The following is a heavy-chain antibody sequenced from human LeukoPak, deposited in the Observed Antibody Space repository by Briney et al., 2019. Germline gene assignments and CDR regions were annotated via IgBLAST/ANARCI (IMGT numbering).Heavy chain of an antibody. CDR3: ARSGYCSSTSCYEFYYYYMDV. V-gene: IGHV4-59*01. D-gene: IGHD2-2*01. CDR2: IYYSGST. J-gene: IGHJ6*03. Sequence: SETLSLTCTVSGGSISSYYWSWIRQPPGKGLEWIGYIYYSGSTNYNPSLKSRVTISVDTSKNQFSLKLSSVTAADTAVYYCARSGYCSSTSCYEFYYYYMDVWGKGTTVTVSS. CDR1: GGSISSYY.